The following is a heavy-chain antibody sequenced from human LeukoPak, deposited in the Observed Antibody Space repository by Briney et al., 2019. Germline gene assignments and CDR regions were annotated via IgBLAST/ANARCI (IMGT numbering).Heavy chain of an antibody. CDR1: GFTFSPYW. Sequence: PGGSLRLSCAASGFTFSPYWMYWVRQAPGKGLVWVSRINSDGSSTSYADSVKGRFTISRDNAKNTLYLQMDSLRVEDTAVYYCARRAMTERGHSYGLDYWGQGTLVTVSS. CDR2: INSDGSST. V-gene: IGHV3-74*01. D-gene: IGHD5-18*01. J-gene: IGHJ4*02. CDR3: ARRAMTERGHSYGLDY.